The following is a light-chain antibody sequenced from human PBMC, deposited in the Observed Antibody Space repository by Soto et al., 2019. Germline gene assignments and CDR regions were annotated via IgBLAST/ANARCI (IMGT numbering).Light chain of an antibody. CDR2: EVS. CDR3: NSYADNNLI. J-gene: IGLJ2*01. CDR1: SGDVGNYNY. V-gene: IGLV2-8*01. Sequence: QSALTQPPSASGSPGQSVTISCTGTSGDVGNYNYVSWYQQHPGKAPKLIIYEVSRRPSGVPDRFSGSKSGNTASLTVSGLQAEDEADYYCNSYADNNLIFGGGTKLTVL.